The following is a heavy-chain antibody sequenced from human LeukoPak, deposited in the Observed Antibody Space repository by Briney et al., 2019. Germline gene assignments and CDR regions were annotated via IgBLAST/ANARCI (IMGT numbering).Heavy chain of an antibody. Sequence: SETLSLTCAVYGGSFSGYYWSWIRQPPGKGLEWIGEINHSGSTNYNPSLKSRVTISVDTSKNQLSLKLSSVTAADTAVYYCARAGRGSRFLVRYWGQGTLVTVSS. V-gene: IGHV4-34*01. CDR1: GGSFSGYY. D-gene: IGHD3-3*01. J-gene: IGHJ4*02. CDR2: INHSGST. CDR3: ARAGRGSRFLVRY.